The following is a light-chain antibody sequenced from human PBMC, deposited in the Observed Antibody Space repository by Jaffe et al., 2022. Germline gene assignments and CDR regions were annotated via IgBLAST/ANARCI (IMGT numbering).Light chain of an antibody. CDR2: YDS. Sequence: SYVLTQPPSVSVAPGKTARITCGGNNIGSKSVHWYQQKPGQAPVLVIYYDSDRPSGIPERFSGSNSGNTATLTISRVEAGDEADYYCQVWDSSSSDVVFGGGTKLTVL. CDR1: NIGSKS. CDR3: QVWDSSSSDVV. J-gene: IGLJ2*01. V-gene: IGLV3-21*04.